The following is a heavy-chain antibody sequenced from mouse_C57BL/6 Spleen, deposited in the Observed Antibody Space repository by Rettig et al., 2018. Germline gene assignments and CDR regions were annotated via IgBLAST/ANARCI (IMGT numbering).Heavy chain of an antibody. V-gene: IGHV1-22*01. Sequence: EVQLQQSGPELVKPGASVKMSCKASGYTFTDYNMHWVKQSHGKSLEWIGYINPNNGGSSNNQKFKGKATLTGNKPARTAYMELRSLTSEDAAVYYGARRDGGYAMDYWGQGTSVTVSS. D-gene: IGHD1-2*01. J-gene: IGHJ4*01. CDR3: ARRDGGYAMDY. CDR1: GYTFTDYN. CDR2: INPNNGGS.